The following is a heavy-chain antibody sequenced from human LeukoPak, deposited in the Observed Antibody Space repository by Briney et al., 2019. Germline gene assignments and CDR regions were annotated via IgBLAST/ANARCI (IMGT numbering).Heavy chain of an antibody. Sequence: GGSLRLSCAASGFGFSNFWMSWVRQAPGKGPEWVANIREDGSLKNYVDSVEGRFTVSRDNAKNTLYLQMNSLRAEDTAVYYCAKGGRIQLLSAFDIWGQGTMVTVSS. CDR3: AKGGRIQLLSAFDI. V-gene: IGHV3-7*03. D-gene: IGHD5-18*01. J-gene: IGHJ3*02. CDR1: GFGFSNFW. CDR2: IREDGSLK.